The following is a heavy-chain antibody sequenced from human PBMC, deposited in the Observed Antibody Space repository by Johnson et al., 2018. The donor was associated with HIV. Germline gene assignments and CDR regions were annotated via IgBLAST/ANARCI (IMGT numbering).Heavy chain of an antibody. Sequence: VQLVESGGGLIQPGGSLRLSCAASGFTVSSNYMSWVRQATGQGLEWVANIKQDGSGGSTYYTESVKGRFTISRDNAKNSLSLQMNSLSAEDTAVYYCARAPEVRGVDAFDIWGQGTMVTVSS. D-gene: IGHD3-10*01. CDR1: GFTVSSNY. V-gene: IGHV3-7*05. CDR2: IKQDGSGGST. CDR3: ARAPEVRGVDAFDI. J-gene: IGHJ3*02.